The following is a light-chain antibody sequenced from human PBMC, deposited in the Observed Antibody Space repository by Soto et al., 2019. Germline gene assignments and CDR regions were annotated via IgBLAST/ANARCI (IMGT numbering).Light chain of an antibody. CDR1: QDINNY. V-gene: IGKV1-33*01. CDR2: DAS. Sequence: DIQMTQSPSSLSASVGDRVTISCQASQDINNYLNWYQQKPGKAPKLLIYDASKLETGVPSRFSGSGSGTDFTFTISSLQPEDIATYYCQQYADLPPTFGGGTKVEIK. J-gene: IGKJ4*01. CDR3: QQYADLPPT.